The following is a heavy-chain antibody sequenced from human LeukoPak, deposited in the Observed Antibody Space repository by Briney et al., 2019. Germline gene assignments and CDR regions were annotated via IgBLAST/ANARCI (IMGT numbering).Heavy chain of an antibody. V-gene: IGHV3-30-3*01. CDR1: GFTFSSYA. Sequence: GRSLRLSCAASGFTFSSYAMHWVRQAPGKGLEWVAVISYDGSNKYYADSVKGRFTISRDNSKNTLYLQMNSLRAEDTAVYYCARAADSSGYYLDYWGQGTLVTVSS. J-gene: IGHJ4*02. CDR3: ARAADSSGYYLDY. CDR2: ISYDGSNK. D-gene: IGHD3-22*01.